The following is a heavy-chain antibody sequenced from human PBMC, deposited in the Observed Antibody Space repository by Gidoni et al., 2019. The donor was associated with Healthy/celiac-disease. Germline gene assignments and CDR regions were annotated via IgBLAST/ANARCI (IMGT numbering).Heavy chain of an antibody. CDR3: AKAPRWELQRGYIDY. CDR2: NSWNSGSI. V-gene: IGHV3-9*01. CDR1: GFTFDDYA. J-gene: IGHJ4*02. Sequence: EVQLVESGGGLVQPGRSLRLSCAASGFTFDDYAMHWVRQAPGKGLGWVSGNSWNSGSIGYADSVKGRITISRENAKNSLYLQMNSLRAEDTALYYCAKAPRWELQRGYIDYWGQGTLVTVSS. D-gene: IGHD1-26*01.